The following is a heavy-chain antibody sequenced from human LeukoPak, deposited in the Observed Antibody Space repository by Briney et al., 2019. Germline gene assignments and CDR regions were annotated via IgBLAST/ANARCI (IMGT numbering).Heavy chain of an antibody. CDR2: LNPNSGNT. D-gene: IGHD2-15*01. CDR1: GGTLTING. CDR3: ARASCSGGSCLNWFDP. Sequence: ASVKVSCKASGGTLTINGITWVRQAPGQGLEWMGWLNPNSGNTAYAQKFQGRVTMSMNTSISTAYMELSSLRSEDTAVYYCARASCSGGSCLNWFDPWGRGTLVTVSS. V-gene: IGHV1-8*02. J-gene: IGHJ5*02.